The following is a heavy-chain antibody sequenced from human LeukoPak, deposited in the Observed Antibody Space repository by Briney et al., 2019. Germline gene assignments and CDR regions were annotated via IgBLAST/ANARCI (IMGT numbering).Heavy chain of an antibody. D-gene: IGHD2-15*01. J-gene: IGHJ4*02. CDR2: INPNSGGT. CDR1: GYTFTGYY. CDR3: ARAPYCSGGSCYYHFDY. Sequence: ASVKVSCKASGYTFTGYYMHWVRQAPGQGLEWMGWINPNSGGTNYAQKFQGRVTMTRDTSISTAYMELSRLRSDDTAVYYWARAPYCSGGSCYYHFDYWGQGTLVTVSS. V-gene: IGHV1-2*02.